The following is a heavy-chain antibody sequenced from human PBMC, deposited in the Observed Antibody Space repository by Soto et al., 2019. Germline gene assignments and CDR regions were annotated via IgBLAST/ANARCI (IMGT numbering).Heavy chain of an antibody. V-gene: IGHV3-30*18. J-gene: IGHJ6*02. Sequence: GCSMRLSCAASGFTFSTYGMYWVRQDPGKGLECVAFISYDRSNKDYADSVRGRFTVSRDNSKNTLFLQMNSLRAEDTAVYYCAKRGYGYSYDYYTMDVWGQGTTVTVSS. CDR2: ISYDRSNK. CDR3: AKRGYGYSYDYYTMDV. CDR1: GFTFSTYG. D-gene: IGHD5-18*01.